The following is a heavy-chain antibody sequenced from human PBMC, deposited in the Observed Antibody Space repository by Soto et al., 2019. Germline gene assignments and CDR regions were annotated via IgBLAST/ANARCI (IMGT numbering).Heavy chain of an antibody. CDR2: ISYDGSNK. D-gene: IGHD3-10*01. Sequence: GGSLRLSCTASGFTFSSYAMHWVRQAPGKGLEWVAVISYDGSNKYYVDSVKGRFTISRDNSKNTLYLQMNSLRAEDTAVYYCARDGERYAPSGSYLALYGMDVWGQGTTVTVSS. CDR1: GFTFSSYA. V-gene: IGHV3-30-3*01. CDR3: ARDGERYAPSGSYLALYGMDV. J-gene: IGHJ6*02.